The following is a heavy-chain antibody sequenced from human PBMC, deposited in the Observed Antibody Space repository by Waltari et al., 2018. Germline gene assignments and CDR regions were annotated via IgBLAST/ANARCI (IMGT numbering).Heavy chain of an antibody. Sequence: QVQLVQSGAEVKKPGSSVKVSCKASGGPFSSYAISWVRQAPGQGLEWMGGIIPIFGTANYAQKFQGRVTITADESTSTAYMELSSLRSEDTAVYYCAVGYCSGGSCYYYGMDVWGQGTTVTVSS. CDR1: GGPFSSYA. CDR2: IIPIFGTA. D-gene: IGHD2-15*01. V-gene: IGHV1-69*13. J-gene: IGHJ6*02. CDR3: AVGYCSGGSCYYYGMDV.